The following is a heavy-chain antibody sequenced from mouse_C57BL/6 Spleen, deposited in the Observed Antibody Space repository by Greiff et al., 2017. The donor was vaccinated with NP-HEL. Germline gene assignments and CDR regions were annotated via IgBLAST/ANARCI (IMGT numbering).Heavy chain of an antibody. J-gene: IGHJ4*01. V-gene: IGHV1-15*01. CDR2: IDPETGGT. Sequence: QVQLKQSGAELVRPGASVTLSCKASGYTFTDYEMHWVKQTPVHGLEWIGAIDPETGGTAYNQKFKGKAILTADKSSSPAYMELRSLTSEDSAVYYCTRSTTRDAMDYWGQGTSVTVSS. CDR3: TRSTTRDAMDY. D-gene: IGHD1-1*01. CDR1: GYTFTDYE.